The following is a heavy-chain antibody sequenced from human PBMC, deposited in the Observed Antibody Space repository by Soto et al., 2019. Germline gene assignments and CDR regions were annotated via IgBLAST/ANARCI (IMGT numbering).Heavy chain of an antibody. CDR2: MYSGGAT. V-gene: IGHV3-53*05. J-gene: IGHJ4*02. Sequence: GGSLRLSCTASGFTVSGNYMSWVRQAPGKGLEWVSVMYSGGATYFADSVKGRFTISRDNSKNTLFLQMNSLRSEDTAVYYCARDPGYSYGSNWGQGTLVTVSS. CDR1: GFTVSGNY. CDR3: ARDPGYSYGSN. D-gene: IGHD5-18*01.